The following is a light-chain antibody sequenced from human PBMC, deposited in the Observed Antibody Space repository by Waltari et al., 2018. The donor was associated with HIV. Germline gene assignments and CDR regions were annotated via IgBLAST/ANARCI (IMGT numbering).Light chain of an antibody. J-gene: IGKJ1*01. Sequence: DIQMTQSPSSLSASVGDRVTITCRASQGVRDDLAWYQQKPGRAPKYRMFAASSLQSGVSSRFSGTGSGTAFTLTVSSLQPEDSATYFCLQHSSYPPTFGQGTTVEIK. CDR1: QGVRDD. V-gene: IGKV1-17*01. CDR2: AAS. CDR3: LQHSSYPPT.